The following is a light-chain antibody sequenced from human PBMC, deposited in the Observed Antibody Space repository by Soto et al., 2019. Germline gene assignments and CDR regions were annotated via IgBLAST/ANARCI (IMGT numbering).Light chain of an antibody. J-gene: IGKJ4*01. Sequence: DIQMTQSPSSLSASVGDRVTITCRASQSISSYLNWYQQKPGKAPKLLIYAPSSLQSGVPSRFSGSGSGTDFTLTISSLQPEDFATYYCQQSYSTPKLTFGGGTKVEIK. CDR3: QQSYSTPKLT. CDR1: QSISSY. V-gene: IGKV1-39*01. CDR2: APS.